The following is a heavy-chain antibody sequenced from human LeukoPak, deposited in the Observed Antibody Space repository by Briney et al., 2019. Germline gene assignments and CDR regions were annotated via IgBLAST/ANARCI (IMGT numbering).Heavy chain of an antibody. J-gene: IGHJ6*02. CDR1: GFTFSSYS. CDR2: ISSSSSTI. V-gene: IGHV3-48*04. CDR3: ARVHDYVWGSYLAPYGMDV. D-gene: IGHD3-16*02. Sequence: GGSLRLSCAASGFTFSSYSMNWVRQAPGKGLEWVSYISSSSSTIYYADSVKGRFTISRDSAKNSLYLQMNSLRAEDTAVYCCARVHDYVWGSYLAPYGMDVWGQGTTVTVSS.